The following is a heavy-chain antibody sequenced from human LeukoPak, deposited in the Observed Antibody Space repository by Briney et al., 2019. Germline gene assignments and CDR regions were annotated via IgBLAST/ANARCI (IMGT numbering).Heavy chain of an antibody. CDR2: IYPGDSNT. CDR1: GYSFTNYW. D-gene: IGHD1-26*01. Sequence: GESLKISCKCSGYSFTNYWIGWVRQMPGKGLEWMGIIYPGDSNTTYSPSFQGQVTISADKSVTTAYLQWSSLKASDTAMYYCARHSVGATTYWGQGTLVTVSS. J-gene: IGHJ4*02. V-gene: IGHV5-51*01. CDR3: ARHSVGATTY.